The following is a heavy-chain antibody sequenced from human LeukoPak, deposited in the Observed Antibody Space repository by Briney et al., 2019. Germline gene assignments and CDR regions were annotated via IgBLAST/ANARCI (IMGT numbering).Heavy chain of an antibody. D-gene: IGHD3-10*01. V-gene: IGHV3-33*01. CDR3: ARSSPPSAFDI. CDR2: IWYDGSNK. Sequence: GGSLRLSCAASGFTFSSYGMHWVRQAPGKGLEWVAVIWYDGSNKYYADSVKGRFTISRDNSKNTLYLQMNSLRAEDTAVYYCARSSPPSAFDIWGQGTMVTVSS. CDR1: GFTFSSYG. J-gene: IGHJ3*02.